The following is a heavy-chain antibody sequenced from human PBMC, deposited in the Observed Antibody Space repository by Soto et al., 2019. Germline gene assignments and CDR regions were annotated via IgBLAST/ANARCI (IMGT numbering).Heavy chain of an antibody. V-gene: IGHV3-7*01. CDR3: AREIAARL. J-gene: IGHJ6*04. CDR1: GFTFSSYW. Sequence: EVQLVESGGGLVQPAGSLRLSCAASGFTFSSYWMSWFRQAPGKGLEWVANIKQDGSEENYVDSVKGRFTISRDNAKNALYLQMNSLRVEDTAVYYCAREIAARLWGKGTTVTVSS. CDR2: IKQDGSEE. D-gene: IGHD6-6*01.